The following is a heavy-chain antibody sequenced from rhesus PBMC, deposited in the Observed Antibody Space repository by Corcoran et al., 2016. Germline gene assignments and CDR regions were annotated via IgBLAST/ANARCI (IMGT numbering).Heavy chain of an antibody. CDR1: GFPFSDYY. Sequence: EVQLVESGGGLVQPGGSMRLSCAASGFPFSDYYMYWVRQAPGKVLEWVAFIRTKTYGGTAEYAASVKGRFTMSRDDSKSIAYLQMSSLKTEDTAVYYCTTSTVAALYYWGQGVLVTVSS. D-gene: IGHD4-29*01. CDR3: TTSTVAALYY. V-gene: IGHV3-184*01. CDR2: IRTKTYGGTA. J-gene: IGHJ4*01.